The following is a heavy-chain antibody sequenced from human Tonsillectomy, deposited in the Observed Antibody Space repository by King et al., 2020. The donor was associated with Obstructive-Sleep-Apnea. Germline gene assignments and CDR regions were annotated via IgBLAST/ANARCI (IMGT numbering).Heavy chain of an antibody. J-gene: IGHJ3*02. CDR2: ISWNSGSI. V-gene: IGHV3-9*01. CDR3: AGSGSSYDAFDI. D-gene: IGHD3-10*01. CDR1: GFTFDDYA. Sequence: DVQLVESGGGLVQPGRSLRLSCAASGFTFDDYAMHWVRQAPGKGLEWVSGISWNSGSIGYADSVKGRFTISRDNAKNSLYLQMNSLRAEDTALYYCAGSGSSYDAFDIWGQGTMVTVSS.